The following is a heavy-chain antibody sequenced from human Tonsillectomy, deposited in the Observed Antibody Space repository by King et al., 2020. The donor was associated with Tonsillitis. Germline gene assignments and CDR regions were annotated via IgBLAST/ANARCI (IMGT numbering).Heavy chain of an antibody. D-gene: IGHD3-16*01. V-gene: IGHV4-61*01. Sequence: VQLQESGPGLVKPSETLSLTCSVSGGSVTSGSYYWRWIRQSPGKGLEWIGYVYYSGSTNYNPSLESQVSISVDRTKNQFSLELTSVTAADTAVYFCARCRPAWGSSCCCFFDFWGQGILVTVSS. J-gene: IGHJ4*02. CDR3: ARCRPAWGSSCCCFFDF. CDR2: VYYSGST. CDR1: GGSVTSGSYY.